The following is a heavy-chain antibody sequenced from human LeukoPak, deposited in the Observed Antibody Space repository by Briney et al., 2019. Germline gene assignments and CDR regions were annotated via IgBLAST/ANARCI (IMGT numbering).Heavy chain of an antibody. CDR3: ARGGNPTGPYYYFYYMDV. J-gene: IGHJ6*03. V-gene: IGHV3-30*01. CDR2: ISYYGNNK. Sequence: GGSLTLSCAASGFTFSRNVIHWVRQAPGKGLEWVALISYYGNNKFYADSVQGRITISRANSKNALYLQMNTLKGEGAAVYSCARGGNPTGPYYYFYYMDVWGKGTAVTVSS. CDR1: GFTFSRNV. D-gene: IGHD1-14*01.